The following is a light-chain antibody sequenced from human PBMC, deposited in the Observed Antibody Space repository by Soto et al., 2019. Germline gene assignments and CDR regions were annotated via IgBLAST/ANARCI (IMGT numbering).Light chain of an antibody. CDR2: GAS. J-gene: IGKJ4*01. V-gene: IGKV1-39*01. CDR1: QNILTY. CDR3: QQSYTSRLS. Sequence: DIQMTQSPTSMSASIGDRITVTCRTNQNILTYLNWYQQRPGRAPKLLIYGASNLQGGVPSRFSARGSGTEFSLTISSLQPVDFATYYCQQSYTSRLSFGGGTKVDIK.